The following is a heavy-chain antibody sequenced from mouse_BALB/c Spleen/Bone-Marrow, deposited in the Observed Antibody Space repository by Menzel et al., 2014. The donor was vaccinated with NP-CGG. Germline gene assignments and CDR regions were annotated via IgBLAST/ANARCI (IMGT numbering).Heavy chain of an antibody. CDR2: INPASSTI. Sequence: EVKLVESGGGLVQPGGSLKLSCAASGFDFSRYWMTWVRQAPGKGLEWIGEINPASSTINYTPSLKDKFIISGDNAKNTLYLQMSKVRSEDTALYYCAKNYYYGYVAYWGQGTLVTVSA. CDR1: GFDFSRYW. V-gene: IGHV4-1*02. CDR3: AKNYYYGYVAY. D-gene: IGHD1-2*01. J-gene: IGHJ3*01.